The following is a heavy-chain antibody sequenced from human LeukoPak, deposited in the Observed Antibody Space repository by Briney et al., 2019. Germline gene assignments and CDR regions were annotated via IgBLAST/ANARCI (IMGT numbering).Heavy chain of an antibody. D-gene: IGHD4-17*01. Sequence: AAVKVSCKASGYTFTSYVISGVRQAPGRGLEGMGWISAYNGNTNYAQKLQGRVTMTTDTSTRTAYMEVRSLRSDDTAVYYCASDRLDNDYGDLLDYWGQRTLVTVSS. CDR2: ISAYNGNT. CDR1: GYTFTSYV. V-gene: IGHV1-18*01. CDR3: ASDRLDNDYGDLLDY. J-gene: IGHJ4*02.